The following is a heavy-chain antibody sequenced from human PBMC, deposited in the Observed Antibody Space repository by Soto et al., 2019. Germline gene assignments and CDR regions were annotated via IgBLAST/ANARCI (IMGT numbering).Heavy chain of an antibody. CDR1: GFTFSSYW. D-gene: IGHD3-3*01. Sequence: GSLRLSCAASGFTFSSYWMSWVRQAPGKGLEWVANIKQDGSEKYYVDSVKGRFTISRDNAKNSLYLQMNSLRAEDTAVYYCARDQAYYDFWSGYITYYYYYGMDVWGQGTTVTVS. J-gene: IGHJ6*02. CDR2: IKQDGSEK. V-gene: IGHV3-7*01. CDR3: ARDQAYYDFWSGYITYYYYYGMDV.